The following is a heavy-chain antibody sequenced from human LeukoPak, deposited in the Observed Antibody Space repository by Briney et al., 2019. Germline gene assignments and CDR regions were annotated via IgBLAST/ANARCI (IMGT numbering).Heavy chain of an antibody. CDR2: INHSGST. D-gene: IGHD3-10*01. V-gene: IGHV4-34*01. CDR3: ARVRMVRVFDY. J-gene: IGHJ4*02. Sequence: PSETLSLTCAVYGGSFSGYYWSWIRQPPGKGLEWIGEINHSGSTDYNPSLKSRVTISVDTSKNQFSPKLSSVTAADTAVYYCARVRMVRVFDYWGQGTLVTVSS. CDR1: GGSFSGYY.